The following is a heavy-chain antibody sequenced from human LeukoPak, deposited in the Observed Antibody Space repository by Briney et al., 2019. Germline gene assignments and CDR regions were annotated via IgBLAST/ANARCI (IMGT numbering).Heavy chain of an antibody. CDR1: GFTFSDYY. CDR3: ARTGSSSWLPSLAYYYYGMDV. CDR2: ISDSGTTI. V-gene: IGHV3-11*01. J-gene: IGHJ6*02. Sequence: GGSLRLSCAASGFTFSDYYMSWIRQAPGKGLEWISYISDSGTTIYYADSVKGRFTISRDNAKNSLYLQMNSLRAEDTAVYYCARTGSSSWLPSLAYYYYGMDVWGQGTTVTVSS. D-gene: IGHD6-13*01.